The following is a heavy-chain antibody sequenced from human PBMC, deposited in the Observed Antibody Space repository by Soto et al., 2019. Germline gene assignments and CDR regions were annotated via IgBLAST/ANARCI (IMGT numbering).Heavy chain of an antibody. V-gene: IGHV3-21*01. CDR1: GFSFSITG. D-gene: IGHD6-13*01. J-gene: IGHJ6*02. CDR3: AKDGAAGSVMDV. Sequence: EVHLVESGGGLVKPGGSLILSCEASGFSFSITGMNWVRQAPGKGLEWVSSINSGSSYIDYGDSVKGRLTSSRDNAKNSLYLQMNNLSVEDTGVYYCAKDGAAGSVMDVWGQGSTVTVSS. CDR2: INSGSSYI.